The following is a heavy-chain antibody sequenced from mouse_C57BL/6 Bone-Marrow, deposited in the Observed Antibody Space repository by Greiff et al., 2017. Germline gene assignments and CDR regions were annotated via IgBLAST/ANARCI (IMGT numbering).Heavy chain of an antibody. CDR2: ISSGGSYT. J-gene: IGHJ3*01. D-gene: IGHD2-3*01. Sequence: EVKLVESGGDLVKPGGSLKLSCAASGFTFSSYGMSWVRQTPDKRLEWVATISSGGSYTYSPDSVKGRFTISRDNAKNTLYLQMSSLKSEDTAMYYCARHKGLLRGLAYWGQGTLVTVSA. CDR1: GFTFSSYG. V-gene: IGHV5-6*01. CDR3: ARHKGLLRGLAY.